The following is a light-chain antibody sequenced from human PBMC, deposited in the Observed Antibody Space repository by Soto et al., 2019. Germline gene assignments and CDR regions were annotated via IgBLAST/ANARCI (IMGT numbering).Light chain of an antibody. CDR2: GAR. CDR1: QSVTIGY. CDR3: QQYGTSPWT. J-gene: IGKJ1*01. Sequence: VLTQSACTLSLSAGERATLSCGASQSVTIGYLAWFQQKPGQAPRLVIYGARTRATGVPDRFSASGSGTDFSLTISRLEPEDFAVYYCQQYGTSPWTFGQGTKVDIK. V-gene: IGKV3-20*01.